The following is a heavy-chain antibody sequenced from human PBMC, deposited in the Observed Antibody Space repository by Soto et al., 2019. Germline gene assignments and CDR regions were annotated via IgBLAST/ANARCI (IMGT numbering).Heavy chain of an antibody. CDR3: AREGSYRIDY. CDR2: IWYDGSKK. Sequence: QVQLVESGGGVVQPGRSLRLSCAASAFTFSSYGMHWVRQAPGKGLEWVAVIWYDGSKKYYVESVKGRFTISRDNYKNTLYLQMNSLRVEDTAMYYCAREGSYRIDYWGQGTLVTVSS. V-gene: IGHV3-33*01. D-gene: IGHD1-26*01. J-gene: IGHJ4*02. CDR1: AFTFSSYG.